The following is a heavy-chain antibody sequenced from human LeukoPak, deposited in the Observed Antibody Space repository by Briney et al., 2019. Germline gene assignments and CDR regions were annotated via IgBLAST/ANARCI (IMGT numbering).Heavy chain of an antibody. CDR3: ASELKQELGFDY. CDR1: GGSLSGYY. J-gene: IGHJ4*02. Sequence: PSETLSLTCPLSGGSLSGYYLRGMRQPAGKGLEWIGRIYTSGSTNYNPSLKSRVTMSVDTSKNHFSPPLTSVTAEDTAVYCCASELKQELGFDYWGQGTLVTVSS. V-gene: IGHV4-4*07. D-gene: IGHD6-13*01. CDR2: IYTSGST.